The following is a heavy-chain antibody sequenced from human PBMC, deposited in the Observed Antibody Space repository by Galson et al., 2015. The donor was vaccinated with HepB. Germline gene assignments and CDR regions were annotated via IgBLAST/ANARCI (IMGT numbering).Heavy chain of an antibody. CDR1: GFTFTSSA. V-gene: IGHV1-58*01. CDR3: AADPSADSSGYYYYYYGMDV. D-gene: IGHD3-22*01. J-gene: IGHJ6*02. CDR2: IVVGSGNT. Sequence: SVKVSCKASGFTFTSSAVQWVRQARGQRLEWIGWIVVGSGNTNYAQKFQERVTITRDMSTSTAYMELSSLRSEDTAVYYCAADPSADSSGYYYYYYGMDVWGQGTTVTVSS.